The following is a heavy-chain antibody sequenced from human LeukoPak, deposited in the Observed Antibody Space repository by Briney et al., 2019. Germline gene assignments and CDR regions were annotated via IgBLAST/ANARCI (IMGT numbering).Heavy chain of an antibody. CDR1: GDSLSGRY. CDR2: IYYSGST. J-gene: IGHJ1*01. D-gene: IGHD3-16*02. Sequence: SETLSLTCTVSGDSLSGRYWNWIRQPPGKGLEWIGYIYYSGSTNYNPSLKSRVTISVDTSKNQFSLKLSSVTAADTAVYYCAKPFMITFGGVIVKGTDRGYFQHWGQGTLVTVSS. V-gene: IGHV4-59*11. CDR3: AKPFMITFGGVIVKGTDRGYFQH.